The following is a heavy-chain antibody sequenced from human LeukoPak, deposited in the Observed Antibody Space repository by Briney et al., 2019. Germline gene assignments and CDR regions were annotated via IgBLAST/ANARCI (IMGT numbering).Heavy chain of an antibody. J-gene: IGHJ4*02. D-gene: IGHD5-12*01. V-gene: IGHV3-30*03. Sequence: GGSLGLSCAASGFTFYSYGMHWVRQAPGKGLEWVALISYNGRNNYYADSVKGRFTISRDNSKNTLYLQVSSLRTEDTAVYYCARDRGYTQDYWGQGTLVTVSS. CDR1: GFTFYSYG. CDR3: ARDRGYTQDY. CDR2: ISYNGRNN.